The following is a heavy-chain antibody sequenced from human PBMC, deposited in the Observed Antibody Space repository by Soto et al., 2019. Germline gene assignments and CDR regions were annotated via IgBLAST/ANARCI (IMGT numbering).Heavy chain of an antibody. Sequence: SETLSLTCTVSGDSISSYYWSWVRQPPGKGLEWIGYIYYTGSTNYNPSLKSRVTISVDTSKNQFSLKLSSVTAADTAVYYCARALPMVRGVISYYFDFWGQGTLVTVSS. V-gene: IGHV4-59*01. D-gene: IGHD3-10*01. CDR1: GDSISSYY. CDR2: IYYTGST. CDR3: ARALPMVRGVISYYFDF. J-gene: IGHJ4*02.